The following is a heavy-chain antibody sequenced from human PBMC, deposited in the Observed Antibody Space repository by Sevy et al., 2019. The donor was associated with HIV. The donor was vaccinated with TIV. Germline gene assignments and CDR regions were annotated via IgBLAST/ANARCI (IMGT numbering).Heavy chain of an antibody. J-gene: IGHJ4*02. Sequence: GGSLRLSCAVSGCPFSNYWMSWVRQAPGKGLEWVANIKQDESEIYNVDSVKGRFTISRDNAKNSVSLQMNSLGAEDTAVYYCARGPNYGDRTDYFEYWGQGILVTVSS. CDR3: ARGPNYGDRTDYFEY. CDR1: GCPFSNYW. CDR2: IKQDESEI. D-gene: IGHD4-17*01. V-gene: IGHV3-7*01.